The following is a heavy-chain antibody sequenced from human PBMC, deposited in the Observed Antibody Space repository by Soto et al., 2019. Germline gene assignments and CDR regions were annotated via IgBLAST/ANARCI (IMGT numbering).Heavy chain of an antibody. CDR1: GYTFTSYY. V-gene: IGHV1-46*01. CDR3: ARSPACGTCYTDLDL. D-gene: IGHD2-2*02. Sequence: GASVKVSCKASGYTFTSYYMHWVRQAPGQGLEWMGIINPSGGSTSYAQKFQGRVTMTRDTSTSTAYMELSSLTSDDTAVYFCARSPACGTCYTDLDLWGQGTLVTVSS. J-gene: IGHJ4*02. CDR2: INPSGGST.